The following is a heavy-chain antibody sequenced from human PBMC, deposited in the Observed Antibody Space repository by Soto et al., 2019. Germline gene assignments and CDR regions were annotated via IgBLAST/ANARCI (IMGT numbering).Heavy chain of an antibody. J-gene: IGHJ5*02. Sequence: QITLKESGPTLVKPTQTLTLTCTFSGFSLTTSGVGVDWIRQPPGKALEWLAFIFGDDDKRYSPSLKSRLTITKDTSKNQVVLTMTTMDPVDTATYYCAHRRAISTSRGWFDTWGQGTLVTVSS. D-gene: IGHD2-2*01. CDR1: GFSLTTSGVG. V-gene: IGHV2-5*02. CDR2: IFGDDDK. CDR3: AHRRAISTSRGWFDT.